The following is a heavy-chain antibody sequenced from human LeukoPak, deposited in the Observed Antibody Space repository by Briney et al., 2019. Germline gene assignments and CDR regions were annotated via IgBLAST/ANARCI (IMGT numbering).Heavy chain of an antibody. CDR3: ARTSAAAGSFAAFDY. V-gene: IGHV4-38-2*02. CDR1: GYSISSGYY. J-gene: IGHJ4*02. D-gene: IGHD6-13*01. Sequence: SETLSLTCTVSGYSISSGYYWGWIRQPPGKGLEWIGSMYHSGRIYYNPSLKSRVTISVDTSKNQFSLKLSSVTAADTAVYYCARTSAAAGSFAAFDYWGQGTLVTVSS. CDR2: MYHSGRI.